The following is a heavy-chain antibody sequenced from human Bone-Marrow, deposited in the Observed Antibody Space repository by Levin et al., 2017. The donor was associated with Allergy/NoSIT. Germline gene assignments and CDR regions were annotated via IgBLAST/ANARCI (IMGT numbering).Heavy chain of an antibody. CDR3: ARVSEGVGGQEMDV. CDR1: GFTFSNCW. V-gene: IGHV3-7*01. Sequence: ASVKVSCAASGFTFSNCWMTWVRQAPGKGLEWVANIKHDGSERHYVESVKGRFTVSRDNAKNSLYLQMNSLRVEDAAVYYCARVSEGVGGQEMDVWGQGTTVTVSS. CDR2: IKHDGSER. J-gene: IGHJ6*02. D-gene: IGHD3-10*01.